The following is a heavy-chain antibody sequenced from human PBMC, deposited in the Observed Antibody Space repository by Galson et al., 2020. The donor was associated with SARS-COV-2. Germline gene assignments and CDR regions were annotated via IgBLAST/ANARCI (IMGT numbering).Heavy chain of an antibody. CDR2: IVVGSGKT. CDR3: AAFVGNNPAY. CDR1: GFRFTASA. V-gene: IGHV1-58*01. J-gene: IGHJ4*02. Sequence: SVKVSCKTSGFRFTASAVQWVRQARGQRLEWIGWIVVGSGKTNYAQKFQERVTITRDMSTTTAYMELSSPRSEDTAVYYCAAFVGNNPAYWGQGTLVSVSS. D-gene: IGHD1-26*01.